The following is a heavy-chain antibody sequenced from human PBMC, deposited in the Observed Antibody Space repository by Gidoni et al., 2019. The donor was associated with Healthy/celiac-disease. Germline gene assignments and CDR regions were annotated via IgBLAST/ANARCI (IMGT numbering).Heavy chain of an antibody. CDR3: ARHGGMLVWFDP. V-gene: IGHV1-69*01. D-gene: IGHD6-13*01. Sequence: QVQLVQSGAGVKKPGSSVKVSCKASGGTFSSSASSWVRKAPGHGLEWMGGMTPSFGTANYAQKFQGRVTITADESTSTAYMELSSLRSEDTAVYYCARHGGMLVWFDPWGQGTLVTVSS. CDR1: GGTFSSSA. J-gene: IGHJ5*02. CDR2: MTPSFGTA.